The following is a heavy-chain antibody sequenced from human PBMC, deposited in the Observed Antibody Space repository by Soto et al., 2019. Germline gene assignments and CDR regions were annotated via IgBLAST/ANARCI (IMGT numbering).Heavy chain of an antibody. CDR2: IRSNTYGGTT. CDR1: GFTFGDYA. Sequence: CLRLCCAASGFTFGDYAMTWARQSPGKGLEWIGFIRSNTYGGTTEFAASVRDRFTMSRDDSKSTAYLQMNSLNTEDTAMYYCTRDAVPRYYDAFDVWGQGTMVTVSS. CDR3: TRDAVPRYYDAFDV. V-gene: IGHV3-49*04. J-gene: IGHJ3*01. D-gene: IGHD3-10*01.